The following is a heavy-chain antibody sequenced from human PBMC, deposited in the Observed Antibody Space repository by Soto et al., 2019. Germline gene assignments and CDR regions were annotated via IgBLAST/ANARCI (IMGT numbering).Heavy chain of an antibody. CDR3: AASHRDTYYDFWSGPSP. CDR1: GFTFTSSA. Sequence: SVKVSCKASGFTFTSSAVQWVRQARGQRLEWIGWIVVGSGNTNYAQKFQERVTITRDMSTSTAYMELGSLRSEDTAVYYCAASHRDTYYDFWSGPSPWGQGTLGTVSS. V-gene: IGHV1-58*01. D-gene: IGHD3-3*01. J-gene: IGHJ5*02. CDR2: IVVGSGNT.